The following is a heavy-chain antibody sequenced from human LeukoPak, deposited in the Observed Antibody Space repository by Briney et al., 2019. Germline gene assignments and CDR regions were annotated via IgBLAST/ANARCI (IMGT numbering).Heavy chain of an antibody. D-gene: IGHD6-19*01. CDR3: ARGVPVAGTGFDP. CDR1: DGSTTGYY. J-gene: IGHJ5*02. CDR2: YTGRT. Sequence: SETLSLTCSVSDGSTTGYYWSWIRQPPGKGLEWIAYYTGRTLYNPSLESRVTISVDTSKTQFSLTVTSVTAADTAVYYCARGVPVAGTGFDPWGQGTLVTVSS. V-gene: IGHV4-59*08.